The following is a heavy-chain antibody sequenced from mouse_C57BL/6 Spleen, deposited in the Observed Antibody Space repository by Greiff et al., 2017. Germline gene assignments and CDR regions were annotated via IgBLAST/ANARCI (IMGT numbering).Heavy chain of an antibody. D-gene: IGHD1-1*01. CDR2: IDPSDSYT. J-gene: IGHJ2*01. Sequence: QVQLQQPGAELVKPGASVKLSCKASGYTFTSYWMQWVKQRPGQGLEWIGEIDPSDSYTNYNQKFKGKATLTVDTSSSTAYMQRSSLTSEDSAVYYCARRSHYYGSSSLDYWGQGTTLTVSS. CDR1: GYTFTSYW. CDR3: ARRSHYYGSSSLDY. V-gene: IGHV1-50*01.